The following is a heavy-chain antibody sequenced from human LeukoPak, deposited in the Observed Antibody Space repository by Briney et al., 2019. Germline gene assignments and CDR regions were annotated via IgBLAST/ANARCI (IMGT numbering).Heavy chain of an antibody. Sequence: EASVKVSCKASGYTFTGHYMHWVRQAPGQGLEWMGWINPNSGGTNYAQKFQGRVTMTRDTSISTAYMELSRLRSDDTAVYYCARDLSEPQVIWGQGTMVTVSS. CDR3: ARDLSEPQVI. J-gene: IGHJ3*02. CDR1: GYTFTGHY. V-gene: IGHV1-2*02. D-gene: IGHD1-14*01. CDR2: INPNSGGT.